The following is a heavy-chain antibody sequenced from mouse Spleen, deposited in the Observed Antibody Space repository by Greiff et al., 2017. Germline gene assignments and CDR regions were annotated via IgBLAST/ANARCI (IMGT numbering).Heavy chain of an antibody. CDR3: ARGEDYSKVGNYAMDY. Sequence: EVQLQQSGPELVKPGASVKIPCKASGYTFTDYNMDWVKQSHGKSLEWIGDINPNNGGTIYNQKFKGKATLTVDKSSSTAYMELRSLTSEDTAVYYCARGEDYSKVGNYAMDYWGQGTSVTVSS. V-gene: IGHV1-18*01. D-gene: IGHD2-5*01. CDR2: INPNNGGT. J-gene: IGHJ4*01. CDR1: GYTFTDYN.